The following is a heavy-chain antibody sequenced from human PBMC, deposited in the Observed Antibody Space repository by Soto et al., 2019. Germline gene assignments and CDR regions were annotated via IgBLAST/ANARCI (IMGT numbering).Heavy chain of an antibody. Sequence: GGSLRLSCAASGFKFSNYAMSWVRQAPGKGLEWVSLISATGGGTYYADSVKGRFTISRDNSHNTLYLQVHSLTAEDTAVYYCARELIVGPAEYFQHWGQGTLVTVSS. CDR2: ISATGGGT. CDR3: ARELIVGPAEYFQH. J-gene: IGHJ1*01. CDR1: GFKFSNYA. D-gene: IGHD1-26*01. V-gene: IGHV3-23*01.